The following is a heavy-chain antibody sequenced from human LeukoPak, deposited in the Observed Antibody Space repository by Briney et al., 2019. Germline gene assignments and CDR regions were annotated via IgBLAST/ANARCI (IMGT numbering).Heavy chain of an antibody. CDR3: ARCVRGDGDRRFGFWYFDL. Sequence: SETLSLTCTVSGGSISSYYWSWIRQPPGKGLEWIGYIYTSGSTNYNPSLKSRVTISVDTSKNQFTLKLSSVTAADTAVYYCARCVRGDGDRRFGFWYFDLWGRGTLVTVSS. CDR1: GGSISSYY. V-gene: IGHV4-4*09. CDR2: IYTSGST. D-gene: IGHD3-10*01. J-gene: IGHJ2*01.